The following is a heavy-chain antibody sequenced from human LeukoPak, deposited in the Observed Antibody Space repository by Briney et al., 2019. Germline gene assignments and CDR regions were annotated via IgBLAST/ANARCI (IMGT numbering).Heavy chain of an antibody. CDR2: IIPIFGTA. V-gene: IGHV1-69*05. Sequence: ASVTVSCMSSVGTFSSYSISWVRQAPGQGREWRGGIIPIFGTANYAQKFQGRATITTDESTSTAYMELSSLRSEDTAVYYRARDRGYYDFWSGTNNWFDPWGQGTLVTVSS. CDR3: ARDRGYYDFWSGTNNWFDP. J-gene: IGHJ5*02. CDR1: VGTFSSYS. D-gene: IGHD3-3*01.